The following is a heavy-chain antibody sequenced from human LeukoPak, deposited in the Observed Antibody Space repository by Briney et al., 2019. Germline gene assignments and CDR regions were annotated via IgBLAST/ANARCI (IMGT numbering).Heavy chain of an antibody. V-gene: IGHV4-59*08. D-gene: IGHD2-15*01. CDR1: GGSFSGYY. Sequence: SETLSLTCAVYGGSFSGYYWSWIRQPPGKGLEWIGYIYYSGSTNYNPSLKSRVTISVDTSKNQFSLKLSSVTAADTAVYYCARRTPGGGGYFDYWGQGTLVTVSS. J-gene: IGHJ4*02. CDR2: IYYSGST. CDR3: ARRTPGGGGYFDY.